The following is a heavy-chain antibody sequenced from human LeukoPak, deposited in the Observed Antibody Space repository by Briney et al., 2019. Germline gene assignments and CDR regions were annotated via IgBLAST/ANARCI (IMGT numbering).Heavy chain of an antibody. CDR2: ISGSGGNT. Sequence: GGSLRLSCAASGFTFSSYAMSWARQAPGKGLEWVSGISGSGGNTHYADSVRGRFTISRDNSKNTLYLQMNSLRAEDTAIYYCAKVSWANYFDYWGRGTLVTVSS. V-gene: IGHV3-23*01. CDR1: GFTFSSYA. CDR3: AKVSWANYFDY. D-gene: IGHD6-13*01. J-gene: IGHJ4*02.